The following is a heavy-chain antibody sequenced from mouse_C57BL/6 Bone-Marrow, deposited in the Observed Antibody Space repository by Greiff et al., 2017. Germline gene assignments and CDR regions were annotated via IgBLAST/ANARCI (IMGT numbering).Heavy chain of an antibody. D-gene: IGHD1-1*01. CDR2: INPNNGGT. V-gene: IGHV1-22*01. Sequence: EVQRVESGPELVKPGASVKMSCKASGYTFTDYNMHWVKQSHGKSLEWIGYINPNNGGTSYNQKFKGKATLTVNKSSSTAYMELRSLTSEDSAVYYCAAYGSSYAYYAMDYWGQGTSVTVSS. CDR1: GYTFTDYN. CDR3: AAYGSSYAYYAMDY. J-gene: IGHJ4*01.